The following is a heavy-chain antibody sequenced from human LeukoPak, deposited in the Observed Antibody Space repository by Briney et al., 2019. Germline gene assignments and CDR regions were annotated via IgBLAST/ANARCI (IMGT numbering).Heavy chain of an antibody. CDR1: GFTFSSYA. CDR3: AKALRYSGYDSVPQGRAVDC. J-gene: IGHJ4*02. Sequence: GGSLRLSCAAWGFTFSSYAVSWVRQAPGKGLGWVSSISGSGGSTYYADSVKGRFTISRDNSKNTLYLQMNSLRAEATAVYYCAKALRYSGYDSVPQGRAVDCWGQGTLVTVSS. CDR2: ISGSGGST. D-gene: IGHD5-12*01. V-gene: IGHV3-23*01.